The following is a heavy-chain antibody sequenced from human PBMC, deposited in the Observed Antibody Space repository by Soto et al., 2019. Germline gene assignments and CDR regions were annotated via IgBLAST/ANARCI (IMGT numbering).Heavy chain of an antibody. Sequence: PGGSLRLSCAACGFTFSSYGMHWVRQAPGKGLEWVAVISYDGSNKYYADSVKGRFTISRDNSKNTLYLQMNSLRAEDTAVYYCAKSVFEQGSGMDVWGQGTTVTVSS. CDR3: AKSVFEQGSGMDV. V-gene: IGHV3-30*18. J-gene: IGHJ6*02. CDR1: GFTFSSYG. CDR2: ISYDGSNK. D-gene: IGHD3-10*02.